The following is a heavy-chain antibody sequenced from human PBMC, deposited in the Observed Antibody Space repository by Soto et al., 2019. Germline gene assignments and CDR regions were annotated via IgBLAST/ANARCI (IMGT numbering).Heavy chain of an antibody. CDR1: GGSISSSNW. CDR3: ARDRGSSSAPYYYYGMDV. J-gene: IGHJ6*02. CDR2: IYHSGST. V-gene: IGHV4-4*02. D-gene: IGHD6-6*01. Sequence: SETLSLTCAVSGGSISSSNWWSWVRQPPGKGLEWIGEIYHSGSTNYNPSLKSRVTISVDKSKNQFSLKRSSVTAADTAVYYCARDRGSSSAPYYYYGMDVWGQGTTVTVSS.